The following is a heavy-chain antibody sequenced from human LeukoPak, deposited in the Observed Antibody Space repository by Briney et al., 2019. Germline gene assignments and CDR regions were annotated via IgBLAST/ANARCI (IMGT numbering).Heavy chain of an antibody. CDR2: INTDGTVT. J-gene: IGHJ5*02. CDR1: GFTFSKYW. Sequence: GGSLRLSCAASGFTFSKYWMLRVRQAPGKGLESVSRINTDGTVTTYADSVKGRFTVSRDNADNTMFLQMNSVRDEDTAVYYCATKQWLAPPPGSWGQGTPVTVSS. CDR3: ATKQWLAPPPGS. D-gene: IGHD6-19*01. V-gene: IGHV3-74*01.